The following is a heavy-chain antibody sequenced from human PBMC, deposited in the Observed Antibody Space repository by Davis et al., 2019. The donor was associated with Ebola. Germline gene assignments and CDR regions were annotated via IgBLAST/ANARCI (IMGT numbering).Heavy chain of an antibody. D-gene: IGHD6-19*01. V-gene: IGHV4-4*02. J-gene: IGHJ4*02. Sequence: MPSETLSLTCAVSGCSISRGNWWSWLRQPPGKGLEWIGEIYHSGSTTYNPSLKSRVTISIDKSKNQFSLKLSSVTAADTAVYYCASSGWHIDYWGQGTLVTVSS. CDR3: ASSGWHIDY. CDR2: IYHSGST. CDR1: GCSISRGNW.